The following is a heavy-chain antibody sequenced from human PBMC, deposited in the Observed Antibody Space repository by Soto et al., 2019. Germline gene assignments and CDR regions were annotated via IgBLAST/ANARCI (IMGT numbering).Heavy chain of an antibody. CDR3: ARDKITGLFDY. Sequence: QVQLQQWGAGLLKPSETLSLTCAVYGGSFSGYYWTWIRQPPGTGLEWIGEINHSGSTNYNPSLKSRVTISVDTSKNQFSLKLTSVTAADTAVDYCARDKITGLFDYWGHGTLVTGSS. D-gene: IGHD2-8*02. J-gene: IGHJ4*01. V-gene: IGHV4-34*01. CDR1: GGSFSGYY. CDR2: INHSGST.